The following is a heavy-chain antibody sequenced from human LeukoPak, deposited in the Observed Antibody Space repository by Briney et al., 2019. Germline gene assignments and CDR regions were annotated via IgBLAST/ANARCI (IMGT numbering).Heavy chain of an antibody. J-gene: IGHJ3*02. CDR1: GFTVSSNY. V-gene: IGHV3-53*01. CDR3: ARNHLYYDSSGSDAFDI. D-gene: IGHD3-22*01. CDR2: IYSGGST. Sequence: GGSLRLSCAASGFTVSSNYMSWVRQAPGKGLEWVSVIYSGGSTYYADSVRGRFTISRDNSKNTMYFKMNSLRAEDTAVYYCARNHLYYDSSGSDAFDIWGQGTMVTVSS.